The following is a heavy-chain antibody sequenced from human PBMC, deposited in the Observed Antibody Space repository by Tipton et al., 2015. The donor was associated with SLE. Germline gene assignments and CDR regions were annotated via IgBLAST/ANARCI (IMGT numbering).Heavy chain of an antibody. CDR3: ARSIAAAGGYYFDY. Sequence: SLRLSCAASGFTFSSYEMNWVRQAPGKGLEWVSYISSSGSTIYYADSVKGRFTISRDNAKNSLYLQMNSLRAEDTAVYYCARSIAAAGGYYFDYWGQGTLVTVSS. V-gene: IGHV3-48*03. D-gene: IGHD6-13*01. J-gene: IGHJ4*02. CDR1: GFTFSSYE. CDR2: ISSSGSTI.